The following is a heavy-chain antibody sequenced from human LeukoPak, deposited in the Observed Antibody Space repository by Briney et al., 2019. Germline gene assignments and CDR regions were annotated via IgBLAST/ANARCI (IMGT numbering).Heavy chain of an antibody. Sequence: PSETLSLTCTVSGGSISSGSYYWSWIRQPAGKGLEWIGRIYTSGSTNYNPSLKSRVTISVDTSKNQFSLRLSSVTAADTAVYYCARDRTNWGSSYFDYWGQGTLVTVSS. D-gene: IGHD7-27*01. V-gene: IGHV4-61*02. J-gene: IGHJ4*02. CDR1: GGSISSGSYY. CDR3: ARDRTNWGSSYFDY. CDR2: IYTSGST.